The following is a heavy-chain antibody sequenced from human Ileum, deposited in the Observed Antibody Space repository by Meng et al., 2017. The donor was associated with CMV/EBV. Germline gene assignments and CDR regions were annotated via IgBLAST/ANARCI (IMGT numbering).Heavy chain of an antibody. J-gene: IGHJ5*02. V-gene: IGHV4-39*02. CDR3: VRVVIAAGTDWFDP. D-gene: IGHD6-13*01. CDR1: GDSPSSNSHY. CDR2: MYYSGST. Sequence: QLRRQGSGPGLVKPSGTLAPPCTGSGDSPSSNSHYWAWIRLPPGKGLEFIASMYYSGSTYYNPSLRSRTTISLDTSKNQFSLNLTSVTAADTAVYYCVRVVIAAGTDWFDPWGQGTLVTVSS.